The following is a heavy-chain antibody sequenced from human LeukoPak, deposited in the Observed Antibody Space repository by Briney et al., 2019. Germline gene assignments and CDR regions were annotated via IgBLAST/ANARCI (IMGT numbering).Heavy chain of an antibody. CDR2: VYHSGST. Sequence: PSGTLSLTCAVSGGSISSSYWWSWVRQPPGKGLEWIGEVYHSGSTNYYPSLKSRVTISIEKSKNQFSLKLSSVTAADTAVYYCARSIAAAGTWFWFDPWGQGTLVTVSS. J-gene: IGHJ5*02. CDR1: GGSISSSYW. CDR3: ARSIAAAGTWFWFDP. V-gene: IGHV4-4*02. D-gene: IGHD6-13*01.